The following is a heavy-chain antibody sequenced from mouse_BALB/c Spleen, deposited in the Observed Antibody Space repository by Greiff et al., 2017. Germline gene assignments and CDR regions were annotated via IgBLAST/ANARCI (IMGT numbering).Heavy chain of an antibody. CDR3: ARGLSSFAY. V-gene: IGHV5-6-5*01. D-gene: IGHD1-2*01. Sequence: EVKLVESGGGLVKPGGSLKLSCAASGFTFSSYAMSWVRQTPEKRLEWVASISSGGSTYYPDSVKGRFTISRDNARNILYMQMSSLRSEDTAMYYCARGLSSFAYWGQGTLVTVSA. CDR2: ISSGGST. CDR1: GFTFSSYA. J-gene: IGHJ3*01.